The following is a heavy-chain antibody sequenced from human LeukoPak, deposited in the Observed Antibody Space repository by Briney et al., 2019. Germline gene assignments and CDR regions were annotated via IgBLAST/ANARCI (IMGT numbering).Heavy chain of an antibody. D-gene: IGHD2-15*01. CDR1: GSTFSNAY. Sequence: GGSLRLSCAASGSTFSNAYMSWVRQAPGKGLEWVGRVKIKADGGTVEYAAPVKGRFTISRDDSKNTLYLQMNSLKGEDTAMYYCAIYVAAAPRPWFDPWGQGTLVTVSS. J-gene: IGHJ5*02. CDR3: AIYVAAAPRPWFDP. CDR2: VKIKADGGTV. V-gene: IGHV3-15*01.